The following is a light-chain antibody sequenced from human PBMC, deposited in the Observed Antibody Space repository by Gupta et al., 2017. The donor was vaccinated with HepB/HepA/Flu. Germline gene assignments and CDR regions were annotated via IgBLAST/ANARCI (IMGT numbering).Light chain of an antibody. Sequence: QSALTPPPSASGSPGQSVTIPCTGTSSDVGGYNYVSWYQQYPGKAPKLMIYEVTKRPSGVPDRFSGSKSGNTASLTVSGLQAEDEADYYCSSYAGSNSVVFGGGTNLTVL. CDR1: SSDVGGYNY. V-gene: IGLV2-8*01. J-gene: IGLJ2*01. CDR2: EVT. CDR3: SSYAGSNSVV.